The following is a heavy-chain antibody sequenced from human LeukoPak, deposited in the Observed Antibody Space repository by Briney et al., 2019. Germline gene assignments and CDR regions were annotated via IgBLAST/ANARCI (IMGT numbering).Heavy chain of an antibody. J-gene: IGHJ6*02. CDR1: GYTFTSYG. D-gene: IGHD2-15*01. CDR3: ASRVDHCSGGSCYSGPYYYGMDV. Sequence: GASVKVSCKASGYTFTSYGISWVRQAPGQGLEWMGGIIPIFGTANYAQKFQGRVTITADESTSTAYMELSSLRSEDTAVYYCASRVDHCSGGSCYSGPYYYGMDVWGQGTTVTVSS. V-gene: IGHV1-69*13. CDR2: IIPIFGTA.